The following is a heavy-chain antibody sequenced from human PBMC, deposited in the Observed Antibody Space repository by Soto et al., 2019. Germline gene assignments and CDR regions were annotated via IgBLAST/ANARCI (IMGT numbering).Heavy chain of an antibody. Sequence: DVQVLESGGDLVQPGGSLRLSCAASGFTFSSSGTSWVRQAPGKGLEWVSGITDSGGTTYYVDSVKGRFTISRDNSKNTLSLEMNSLRAEDTAVYYCAKDSGWLHYYWGQGTLVTVSS. CDR1: GFTFSSSG. CDR2: ITDSGGTT. CDR3: AKDSGWLHYY. V-gene: IGHV3-23*01. D-gene: IGHD5-12*01. J-gene: IGHJ4*02.